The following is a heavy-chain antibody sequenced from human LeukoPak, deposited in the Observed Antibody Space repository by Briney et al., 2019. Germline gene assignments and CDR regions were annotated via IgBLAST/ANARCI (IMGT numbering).Heavy chain of an antibody. CDR1: GYTFTSYY. Sequence: GASVKVSCKASGYTFTSYYMHWVRQAPGQGLEWMGIINPSGGSTSYAQKFQGRVTMTRDMSTSTVYMELSSLRSEDTAVYYCARDPAGGSYYYYYYYMDVWGKGTTVTVSS. V-gene: IGHV1-46*01. CDR2: INPSGGST. CDR3: ARDPAGGSYYYYYYYMDV. J-gene: IGHJ6*03. D-gene: IGHD3-16*01.